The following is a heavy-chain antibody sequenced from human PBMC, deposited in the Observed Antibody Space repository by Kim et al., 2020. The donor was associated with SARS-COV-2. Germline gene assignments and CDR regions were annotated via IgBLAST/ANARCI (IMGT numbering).Heavy chain of an antibody. CDR2: K. CDR3: ARAQYSSGCHY. Sequence: KYYANRVKGRYTISRDNSKNTLYLKMNSLRAEDTAVYYCARAQYSSGCHYWGQGTLVTVSS. V-gene: IGHV3-33*01. J-gene: IGHJ4*02. D-gene: IGHD6-19*01.